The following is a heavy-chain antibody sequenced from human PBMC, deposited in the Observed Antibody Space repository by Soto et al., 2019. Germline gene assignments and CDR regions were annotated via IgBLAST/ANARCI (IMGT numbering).Heavy chain of an antibody. CDR2: ISVSDAFI. J-gene: IGHJ4*02. V-gene: IGHV3-23*01. D-gene: IGHD1-20*01. Sequence: GGSLRLSCAASGFNVGAFAVNWVRQAPGKGLEWVSGISVSDAFIYYADSARGRFSISRDASENILYLQMNSLRADDTALYYCTRETVAGITGLDYWGPGTLVTVSS. CDR3: TRETVAGITGLDY. CDR1: GFNVGAFA.